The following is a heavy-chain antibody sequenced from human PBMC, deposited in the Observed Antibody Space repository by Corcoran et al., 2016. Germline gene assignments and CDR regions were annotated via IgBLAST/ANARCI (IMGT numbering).Heavy chain of an antibody. CDR2: INPSAGTT. J-gene: IGHJ4*02. Sequence: QVQLVQSGAEVKKPGASVKVSCKASGYTFTSYYMQWVRQVPGQGPEWMGIINPSAGTTTYAQKFQGRVTLTRDTSTSTFYMELSSLRSEDTALYYCERKYCSGGSCTGSFDYWGQGTLVTVSS. CDR1: GYTFTSYY. CDR3: ERKYCSGGSCTGSFDY. V-gene: IGHV1-46*01. D-gene: IGHD2-15*01.